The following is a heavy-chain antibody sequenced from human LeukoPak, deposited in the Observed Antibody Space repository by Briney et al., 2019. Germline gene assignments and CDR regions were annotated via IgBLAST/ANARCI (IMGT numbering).Heavy chain of an antibody. CDR3: ARGGSPPEALGDVFGI. V-gene: IGHV3-74*01. Sequence: GGSLRLSCAASGFTISSYWIHWVRQVPGKGLVWVSRINNDGSSTIHADSVKGRFTISRDNAKNTLYLQMNSLRGEDTAVYYCARGGSPPEALGDVFGIWGQGTMVTVSS. CDR2: INNDGSST. CDR1: GFTISSYW. D-gene: IGHD1-26*01. J-gene: IGHJ3*02.